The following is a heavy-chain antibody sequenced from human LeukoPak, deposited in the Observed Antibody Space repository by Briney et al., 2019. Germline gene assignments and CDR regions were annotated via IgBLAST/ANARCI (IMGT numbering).Heavy chain of an antibody. CDR2: IWYDGSNK. D-gene: IGHD3-10*01. V-gene: IGHV3-33*03. CDR1: GFTFSSYG. CDR3: AKDAVYGSGSVDY. J-gene: IGHJ4*02. Sequence: GGSLRLSCAASGFTFSSYGMHWVRQAPGKGLEWVAVIWYDGSNKYYADSVKGRFTISRDNAKSTLYLQMNSLGAEDTAVYYCAKDAVYGSGSVDYWGQGALVTVSS.